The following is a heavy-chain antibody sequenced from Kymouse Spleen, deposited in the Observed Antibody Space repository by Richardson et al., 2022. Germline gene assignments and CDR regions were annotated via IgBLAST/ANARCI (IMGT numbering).Heavy chain of an antibody. V-gene: IGHV3-33*01. D-gene: IGHD3-10*01. Sequence: QVQLVESGGGVVQPGRSLRLSCAASGFTFSSYGMHWVRQAPGKGLEWVAVIWYDGSNKYYADSVKGRFTISRDNSKNTLYLQMNSLRAEDTAVYYCARAITMVRGVIISYYYYYGMDVWGQGTTVTVSS. J-gene: IGHJ6*02. CDR1: GFTFSSYG. CDR2: IWYDGSNK. CDR3: ARAITMVRGVIISYYYYYGMDV.